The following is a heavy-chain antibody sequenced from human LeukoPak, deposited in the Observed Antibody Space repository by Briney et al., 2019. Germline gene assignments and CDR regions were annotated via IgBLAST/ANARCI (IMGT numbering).Heavy chain of an antibody. CDR2: ISSSSYI. CDR3: ARDRTLTVPFDY. V-gene: IGHV3-21*01. Sequence: GGSLRLSCAASGFTFSSYSMNWVRQAPGKGLEWVSSISSSSYICYADSVKGRFTISRDNAKNSLYLQMNSLRAEDTAVYYCARDRTLTVPFDYWGQGTLVTVSS. J-gene: IGHJ4*02. CDR1: GFTFSSYS. D-gene: IGHD4-11*01.